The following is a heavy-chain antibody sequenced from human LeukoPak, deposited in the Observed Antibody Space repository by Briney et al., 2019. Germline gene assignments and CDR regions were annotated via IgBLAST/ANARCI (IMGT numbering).Heavy chain of an antibody. CDR2: INPSGGST. Sequence: GASVKVSCKASGYTFTSYGISWVRQAPGQGLEWMGIINPSGGSTSYAQKFQGRVTITTDESTSTAYMDLSSLRSEDTAVYYCARLYDSSGYFPYYFDYWGQGTLVTVSS. J-gene: IGHJ4*02. CDR1: GYTFTSYG. V-gene: IGHV1-46*01. CDR3: ARLYDSSGYFPYYFDY. D-gene: IGHD3-22*01.